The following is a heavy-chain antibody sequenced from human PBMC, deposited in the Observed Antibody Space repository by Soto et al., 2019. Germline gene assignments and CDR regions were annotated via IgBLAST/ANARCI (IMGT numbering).Heavy chain of an antibody. Sequence: QVQLQESGPGLVKPSETLSLTCTVSGGSISSYYWSWIRQPPGKGLEWIGYIYYSGSTNYNPSLKSGGTISVDAGKNEVALKLSSVTAADTAVYYWAREGGYDLDYYCGMDVWGQGTTVTVSS. D-gene: IGHD5-12*01. V-gene: IGHV4-59*01. CDR3: AREGGYDLDYYCGMDV. J-gene: IGHJ6*02. CDR1: GGSISSYY. CDR2: IYYSGST.